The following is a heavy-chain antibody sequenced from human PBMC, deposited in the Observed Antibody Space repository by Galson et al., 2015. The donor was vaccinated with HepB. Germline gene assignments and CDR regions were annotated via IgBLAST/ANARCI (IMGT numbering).Heavy chain of an antibody. D-gene: IGHD7-27*01. Sequence: SLRLSCAASGFTFSSYAMHWVRQAPGKGLEWVAVISYDGSNKYYADSVKGRFTISRDNSKNTLYLQMNSLRAEDTAVYYCARVGMMPSDAFDIWGQGTMVTVSS. J-gene: IGHJ3*02. CDR2: ISYDGSNK. CDR1: GFTFSSYA. V-gene: IGHV3-30*04. CDR3: ARVGMMPSDAFDI.